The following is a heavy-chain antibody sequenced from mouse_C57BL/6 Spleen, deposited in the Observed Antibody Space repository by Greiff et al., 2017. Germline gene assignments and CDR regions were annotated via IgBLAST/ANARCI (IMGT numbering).Heavy chain of an antibody. Sequence: QVQLQQPGAELVRPGSSVKLSCKASGYTFTSYWMHWVKQRPIQGLEWIGNIYPSDSETHYNQKFKDKATLTVDKSSSTAYMQLSSLTSEVSAVYYCARGGYYGSSYEGYFGVWGTGTTVTVSS. CDR3: ARGGYYGSSYEGYFGV. V-gene: IGHV1-52*01. J-gene: IGHJ1*03. CDR1: GYTFTSYW. D-gene: IGHD1-1*01. CDR2: IYPSDSET.